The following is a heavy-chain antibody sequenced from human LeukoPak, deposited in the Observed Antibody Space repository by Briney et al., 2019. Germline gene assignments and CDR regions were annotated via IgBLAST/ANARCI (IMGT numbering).Heavy chain of an antibody. V-gene: IGHV3-9*01. CDR2: IGWNSGGI. D-gene: IGHD6-13*01. J-gene: IGHJ4*02. Sequence: PGRSLRLSCAASGFTFDDYAMHRVRQAPGKGLEWVSGIGWNSGGIVYADSVKGRFTISRDNAKNSLYLQMNSLGAEDTALYYCVKVTAAGFVDHWGQGTLVTVSS. CDR3: VKVTAAGFVDH. CDR1: GFTFDDYA.